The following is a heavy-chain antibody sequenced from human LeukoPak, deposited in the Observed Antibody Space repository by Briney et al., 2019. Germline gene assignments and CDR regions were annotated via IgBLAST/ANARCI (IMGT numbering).Heavy chain of an antibody. V-gene: IGHV3-74*01. CDR1: GFTFSSYW. Sequence: GGSLRLSCVASGFTFSSYWMHWVRQDPRKGLVWVSRINGDGRNINYADSVRGRFTISRDNAKNTLYPQMNTLRVEDTAVYYCTRDLMDYDVSTGLHHYYMDVWGQGTTVTVSS. CDR2: INGDGRNI. D-gene: IGHD3-9*01. J-gene: IGHJ6*02. CDR3: TRDLMDYDVSTGLHHYYMDV.